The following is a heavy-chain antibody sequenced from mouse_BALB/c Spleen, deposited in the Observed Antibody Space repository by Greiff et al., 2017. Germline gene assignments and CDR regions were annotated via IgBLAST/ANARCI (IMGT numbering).Heavy chain of an antibody. V-gene: IGHV5-6-5*01. CDR2: ISSGGST. Sequence: DVKLVESGGGLVKPGGSLKLSCAASGFTFSSYAMSWVRQTPEKRLEWVASISSGGSTYYPDSVKGRFTISRDNARNILYLQMSSLRSEDTAMYYCARGVGYDYDGHYYAMDYWGQGTSVTVSS. CDR1: GFTFSSYA. CDR3: ARGVGYDYDGHYYAMDY. D-gene: IGHD2-4*01. J-gene: IGHJ4*01.